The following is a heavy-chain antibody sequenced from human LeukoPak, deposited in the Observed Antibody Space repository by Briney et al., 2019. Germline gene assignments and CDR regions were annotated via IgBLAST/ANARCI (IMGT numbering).Heavy chain of an antibody. V-gene: IGHV1-18*04. J-gene: IGHJ6*02. D-gene: IGHD2-2*01. CDR3: ARDIVVVPAAIWADYYYYGMDV. Sequence: ASVKVSCKASGHTFTGYYMHWVRQAPGQGLEWMGWISAYNGNANYAQKLQGRVTMTTDTSTSTAYMELRSLRSDDTAVYYCARDIVVVPAAIWADYYYYGMDVWGQGTTVTVSS. CDR1: GHTFTGYY. CDR2: ISAYNGNA.